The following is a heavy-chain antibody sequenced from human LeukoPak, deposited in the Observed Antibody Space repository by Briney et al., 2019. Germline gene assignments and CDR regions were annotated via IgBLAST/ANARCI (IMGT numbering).Heavy chain of an antibody. Sequence: SETLSLTCTVSGGSISSYYWSWIRQPPGKGLEWIGYIYYSGSTNYNPSLKSRVTISVDTSKNQFSLKVGSMTAADTAVYYCARAGGYGLIDYWGRGTMVTVSS. D-gene: IGHD5-18*01. CDR3: ARAGGYGLIDY. J-gene: IGHJ4*02. V-gene: IGHV4-59*12. CDR1: GGSISSYY. CDR2: IYYSGST.